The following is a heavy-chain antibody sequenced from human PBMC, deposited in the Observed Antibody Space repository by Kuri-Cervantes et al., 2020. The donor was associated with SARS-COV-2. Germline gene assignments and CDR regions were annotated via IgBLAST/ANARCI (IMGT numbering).Heavy chain of an antibody. CDR1: GFTFSSYG. V-gene: IGHV3-30*03. J-gene: IGHJ4*02. Sequence: GGSLRLSCAASGFTFSSYGMHWVRQAPGKGLEWVAVISYDGSNKYYADSVKGRLTISRDNSKNTLYLQMNSLRAEDTAVYYCARDRHLAVAGHFDYWGQGTLVTVSS. CDR3: ARDRHLAVAGHFDY. D-gene: IGHD6-19*01. CDR2: ISYDGSNK.